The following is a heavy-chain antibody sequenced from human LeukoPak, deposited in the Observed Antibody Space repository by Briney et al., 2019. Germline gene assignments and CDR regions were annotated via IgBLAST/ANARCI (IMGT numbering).Heavy chain of an antibody. D-gene: IGHD6-6*01. J-gene: IGHJ4*02. CDR2: IHYDRSSE. V-gene: IGHV3-30*02. CDR1: RFSSSAYG. Sequence: PGGSLRLSCSASRFSSSAYGMHWVRQAPGKGLEWVAFIHYDRSSEYYAESVRGRFTISRDNSKYTLYLEMNSLRPDDSAVYYCVKDAFSSSYDWGQGTLVTVSS. CDR3: VKDAFSSSYD.